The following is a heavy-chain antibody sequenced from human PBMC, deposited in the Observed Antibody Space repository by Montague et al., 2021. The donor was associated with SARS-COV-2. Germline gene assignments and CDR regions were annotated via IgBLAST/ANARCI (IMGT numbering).Heavy chain of an antibody. J-gene: IGHJ6*02. Sequence: PALVKPTQTLTLTCTFSGFSLSTSGMCVSWIRQPPGKALEWLALIDWDDDKYYSTSLKTRLTISKDTSKNQVVLTMTNMDPVDTATYYCARIPTGRSYYEYYQYGLDDWGQGTTVNVSS. CDR2: IDWDDDK. D-gene: IGHD1-26*01. V-gene: IGHV2-70*01. CDR3: ARIPTGRSYYEYYQYGLDD. CDR1: GFSLSTSGMC.